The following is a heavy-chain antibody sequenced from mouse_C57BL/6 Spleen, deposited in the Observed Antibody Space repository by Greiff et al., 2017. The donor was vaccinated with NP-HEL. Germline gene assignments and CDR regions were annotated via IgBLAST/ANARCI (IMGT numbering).Heavy chain of an antibody. D-gene: IGHD2-2*01. CDR3: VRHEVTTGGYAMDY. CDR2: IRSKSNNYAT. V-gene: IGHV10-1*01. J-gene: IGHJ4*01. CDR1: GFSFNTYA. Sequence: EVKLVESGGGLVQPKGSLKLSCAASGFSFNTYAMNWVRQAPGKGLEWVARIRSKSNNYATYYADSVKDRFTISRDDSESMLYLQMNNLKTEDTAMYYCVRHEVTTGGYAMDYWGQGTSVTVSS.